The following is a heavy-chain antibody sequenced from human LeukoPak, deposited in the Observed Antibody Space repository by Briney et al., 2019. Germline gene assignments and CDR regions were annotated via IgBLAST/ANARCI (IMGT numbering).Heavy chain of an antibody. J-gene: IGHJ4*02. Sequence: SETLSLTCDVSGDSMNSHYWSWIRQPPGKGLECVGYIHSSGRTNQNPSLKSRVTLSVDTSKNQFSLTLNSVTAADTAVYFCARAVLLETTLFIGDWGQATLVTVS. V-gene: IGHV4-59*11. CDR1: GDSMNSHY. CDR2: IHSSGRT. CDR3: ARAVLLETTLFIGD. D-gene: IGHD3-10*02.